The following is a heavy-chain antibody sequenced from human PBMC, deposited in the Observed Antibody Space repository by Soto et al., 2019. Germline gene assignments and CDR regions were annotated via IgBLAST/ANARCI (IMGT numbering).Heavy chain of an antibody. Sequence: SETLSLTCAVSGASISSGWWTWVRQPPGKGLEWIGETLYSGRTNYNSSLKSRVTISVDKSKNQFSLKLSSVTAADTAVYYCARAEVTMVRSDYWGQGTLVTVSS. V-gene: IGHV4-4*02. D-gene: IGHD3-10*01. J-gene: IGHJ4*02. CDR2: TLYSGRT. CDR1: GASISSGW. CDR3: ARAEVTMVRSDY.